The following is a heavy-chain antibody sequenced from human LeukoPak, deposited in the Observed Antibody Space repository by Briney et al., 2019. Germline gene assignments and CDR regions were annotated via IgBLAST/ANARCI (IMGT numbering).Heavy chain of an antibody. Sequence: SETLSLTCTVSGYSISSGYYWGWIRQPPGKGLEWIGSIYHSGSTYYNPSLKSRVTISVDTSKNQFSLKLSSVTAADTAVYYCARDRGSVARLFDYWGQGTLVTVSS. CDR1: GYSISSGYY. CDR2: IYHSGST. J-gene: IGHJ4*02. CDR3: ARDRGSVARLFDY. D-gene: IGHD6-19*01. V-gene: IGHV4-38-2*02.